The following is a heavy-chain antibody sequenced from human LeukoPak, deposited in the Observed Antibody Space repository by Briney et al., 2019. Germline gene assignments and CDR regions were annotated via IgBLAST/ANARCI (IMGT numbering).Heavy chain of an antibody. J-gene: IGHJ5*02. CDR2: ITTYNGNT. CDR1: GYTFTSYA. Sequence: GASVKVSCKASGYTFTSYAMNWVRQAPGQGLEWMGWITTYNGNTNYAQKLQGRVTMTTDTYTSTAYMELRSLRSDDTAVYYCARQMYGSGSNWFDPWGQGTLVTVSS. D-gene: IGHD3-10*01. V-gene: IGHV1-18*01. CDR3: ARQMYGSGSNWFDP.